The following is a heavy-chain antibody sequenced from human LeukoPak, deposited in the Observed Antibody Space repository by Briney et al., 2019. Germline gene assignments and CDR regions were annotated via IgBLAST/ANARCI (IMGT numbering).Heavy chain of an antibody. D-gene: IGHD6-13*01. CDR1: GFTFDDYS. Sequence: PGGSLRLSCAASGFTFDDYSMNWVRQAPGKGLEWVSFISSSSSTMYYADSEKGRFTISRDNAKNSVYLKMNSLRAEDTAVYYCARDGGSSWYGAFDIWGQGTMVTVSS. J-gene: IGHJ3*02. CDR2: ISSSSSTM. CDR3: ARDGGSSWYGAFDI. V-gene: IGHV3-48*01.